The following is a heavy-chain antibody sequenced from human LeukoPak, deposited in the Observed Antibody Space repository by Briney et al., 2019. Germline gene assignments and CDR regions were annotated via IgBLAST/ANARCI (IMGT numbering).Heavy chain of an antibody. J-gene: IGHJ5*02. CDR1: GGSISSSSYY. V-gene: IGHV4-61*05. CDR3: ARNPGYFDWQNWFDP. D-gene: IGHD3-9*01. CDR2: IYYSGST. Sequence: SETLSLTCTVSGGSISSSSYYWGWIRQPPGKGLEWIGYIYYSGSTNYNPSLKSRVTISVDTSKNQFSLKLSSVTTADTAVYYCARNPGYFDWQNWFDPWGQGTLVTVSS.